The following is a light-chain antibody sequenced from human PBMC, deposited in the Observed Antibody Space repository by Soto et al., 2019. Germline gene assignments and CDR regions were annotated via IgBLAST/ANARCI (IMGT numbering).Light chain of an antibody. CDR3: QKYSSVPV. V-gene: IGKV1-27*01. CDR2: AAS. J-gene: IGKJ3*01. Sequence: DIQMTQSPTSLSASVGDRVTITCRASQDIRNFVAWYQQKPGKAPKLLIYAASTLQSGVPARFSGSGSGTDFTLTINSLQPEDVETYSYQKYSSVPVFGAGTKVESK. CDR1: QDIRNF.